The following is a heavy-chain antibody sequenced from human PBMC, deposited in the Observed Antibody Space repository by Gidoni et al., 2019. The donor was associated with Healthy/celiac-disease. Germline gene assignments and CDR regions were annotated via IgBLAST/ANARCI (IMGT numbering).Heavy chain of an antibody. V-gene: IGHV3-11*06. D-gene: IGHD6-6*01. CDR2: ISSSSSYT. J-gene: IGHJ6*02. Sequence: QVQLVESGGGLVKPGGSLRLSCAASGFTFSDYYMSWIRQAPGKGLAWVSYISSSSSYTNYADSVKGRFTISRDNAKNSLDLQMNSLRAEDTAVYYCARGLGSSPYYYYGMDVWGQGTTVTVSS. CDR3: ARGLGSSPYYYYGMDV. CDR1: GFTFSDYY.